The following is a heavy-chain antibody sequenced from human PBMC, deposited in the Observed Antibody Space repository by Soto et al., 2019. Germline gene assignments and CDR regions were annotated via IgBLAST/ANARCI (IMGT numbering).Heavy chain of an antibody. V-gene: IGHV4-4*02. Sequence: NPSETLSLTCAVSGGSISSSNWWSWVRQPPGKGLEWIGEIYHSGSTNYNPSLKSRVTISVDKSKNQFSLKLSSVTAADTAVYYCARSRFDSTPGYYYYGMDVWGQGTTVTVSS. J-gene: IGHJ6*02. CDR1: GGSISSSNW. CDR3: ARSRFDSTPGYYYYGMDV. D-gene: IGHD2-2*01. CDR2: IYHSGST.